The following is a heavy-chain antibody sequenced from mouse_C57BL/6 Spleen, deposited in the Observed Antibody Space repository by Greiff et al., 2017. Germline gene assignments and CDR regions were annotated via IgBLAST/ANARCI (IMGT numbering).Heavy chain of an antibody. J-gene: IGHJ1*03. CDR3: ARSYYYGSSYKYFGV. D-gene: IGHD1-1*01. CDR1: GYTFTSYW. V-gene: IGHV1-69*02. CDR2: IDPSDSDT. Sequence: QVQLQQPGAELVKPGASVKLSCKASGYTFTSYWMHWVKQRPGRGLEWIGRIDPSDSDTNYNQKFKGKATLTVDTSSSTAYMQLSSLTSEDSAVYYCARSYYYGSSYKYFGVWGTGTTVTVSS.